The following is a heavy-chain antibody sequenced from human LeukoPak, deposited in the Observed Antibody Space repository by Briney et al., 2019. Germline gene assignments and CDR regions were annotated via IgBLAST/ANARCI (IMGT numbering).Heavy chain of an antibody. Sequence: PGGSLRLSCAASGFTFSRHAMNWVRQTPGKGPEWISFITDRSDRIFYADSVKGRFTVSGDNAKNTLYLQMNSLRDEDTAVYYCARYGSGTKYKDPFDYWGPGTLVTVSS. CDR3: ARYGSGTKYKDPFDY. J-gene: IGHJ4*02. V-gene: IGHV3-48*02. CDR2: ITDRSDRI. CDR1: GFTFSRHA. D-gene: IGHD3-10*01.